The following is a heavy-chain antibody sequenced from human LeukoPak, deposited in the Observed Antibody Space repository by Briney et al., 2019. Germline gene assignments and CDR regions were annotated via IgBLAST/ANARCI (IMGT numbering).Heavy chain of an antibody. J-gene: IGHJ4*02. D-gene: IGHD6-13*01. Sequence: GGSLRPSCAAPGLTFRSYAMSWARQAPGKGLGWVSAISGSGGSTYYADSVKGRFTISRDNSKNTLYLQMNSLRAEDTAVYYCAKDQAAAGRPFDYWGQGTLVTVSS. CDR3: AKDQAAAGRPFDY. CDR2: ISGSGGST. V-gene: IGHV3-23*01. CDR1: GLTFRSYA.